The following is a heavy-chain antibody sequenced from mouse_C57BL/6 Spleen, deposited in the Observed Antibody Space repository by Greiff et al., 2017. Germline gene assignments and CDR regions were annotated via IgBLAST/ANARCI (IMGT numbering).Heavy chain of an antibody. D-gene: IGHD1-1*01. CDR3: ARMNYGSSDGCAY. CDR2: IYPGDGDT. J-gene: IGHJ3*01. CDR1: GYAFSSSW. Sequence: VQLQQSGPELVKPGASVKISCKASGYAFSSSWMNWVKQRPGKGLEWIGRIYPGDGDTNYNGKFKGKATLTADKSSSTAYMQLSSLASEDSAVXFCARMNYGSSDGCAYWGQGTLVTVSA. V-gene: IGHV1-82*01.